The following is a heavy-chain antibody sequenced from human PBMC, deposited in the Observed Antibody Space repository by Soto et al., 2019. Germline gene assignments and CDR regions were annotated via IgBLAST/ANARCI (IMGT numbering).Heavy chain of an antibody. V-gene: IGHV4-39*01. Sequence: QLQLQESGPGLVKPSETLSLTCTVSGGSITRNNHYWGWIRQSPGKGLEWIGNILYSGSTNYNPALRSCFTRSVETSKCQFSLKMSSVIAAGTAVYYCARLGSSGWYHGSYFDYWGQGTLVTVSS. CDR2: ILYSGST. J-gene: IGHJ4*02. CDR3: ARLGSSGWYHGSYFDY. CDR1: GGSITRNNHY. D-gene: IGHD6-19*01.